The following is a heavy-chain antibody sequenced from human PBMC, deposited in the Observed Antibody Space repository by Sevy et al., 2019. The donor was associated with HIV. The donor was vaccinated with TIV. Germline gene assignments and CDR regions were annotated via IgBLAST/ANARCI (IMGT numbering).Heavy chain of an antibody. CDR2: LNDDARGR. V-gene: IGHV3-7*01. CDR3: ARDAGFNKFDY. J-gene: IGHJ4*02. Sequence: GGSLRLSCAASGFIFSKSWMAWVRQAPGKGLEWVASLNDDARGRYYVDSVKGRFTIARDNARNSLSLQMKSLTAEDTAVYYCARDAGFNKFDYWGQGALVTVSS. CDR1: GFIFSKSW.